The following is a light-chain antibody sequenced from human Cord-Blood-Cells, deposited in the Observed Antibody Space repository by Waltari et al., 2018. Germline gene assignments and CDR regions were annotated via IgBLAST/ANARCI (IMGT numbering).Light chain of an antibody. J-gene: IGKJ1*01. CDR2: WAS. CDR1: QSVLYSSNNKNY. V-gene: IGKV4-1*01. CDR3: QQYYSTPPT. Sequence: DIVMTQSPDSLAVSLGERATIKCKSSQSVLYSSNNKNYLAWYQQKPGQHPKLLIYWASTRESGVPDRFSGSGSGTDFTLTISSLQAEDVAVYYCQQYYSTPPTFGQGTKVEIK.